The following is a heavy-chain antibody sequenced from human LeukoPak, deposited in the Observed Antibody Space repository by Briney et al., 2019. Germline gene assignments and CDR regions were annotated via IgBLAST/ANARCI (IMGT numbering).Heavy chain of an antibody. D-gene: IGHD2-15*01. V-gene: IGHV1-2*02. CDR2: INPNSGGT. Sequence: ASVKVSCKASGYTFTGYYMHWVRQAPGQGLEWMGWINPNSGGTNYAQKFQGRVTMTRDTSISTAYMELSRLRSDDTAVYYCARSPRPLLGYPRCWFDPWGQGTLVTVSS. CDR1: GYTFTGYY. J-gene: IGHJ5*02. CDR3: ARSPRPLLGYPRCWFDP.